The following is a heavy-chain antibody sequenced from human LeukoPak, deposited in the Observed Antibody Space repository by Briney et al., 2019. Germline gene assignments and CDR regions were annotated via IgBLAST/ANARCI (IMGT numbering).Heavy chain of an antibody. Sequence: GGSLRLSCAAPGFTFGTYAMSWVRQAPGKGLEWVSAISGSSDYTFYADSVKGRFTISRDNSKNTLYLQMNSLRAEDTAVYYCARSYSSYFFDYGGQGTLVTVSS. CDR1: GFTFGTYA. J-gene: IGHJ4*02. V-gene: IGHV3-23*01. D-gene: IGHD6-6*01. CDR3: ARSYSSYFFDY. CDR2: ISGSSDYT.